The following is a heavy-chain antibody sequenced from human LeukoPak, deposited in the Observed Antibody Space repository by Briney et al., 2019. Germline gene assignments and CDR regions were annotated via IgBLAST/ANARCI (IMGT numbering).Heavy chain of an antibody. Sequence: GGSLRLSCEASGFIFSGYSMNWVRQAPGKGLEWVSSIDSSSNYIYYADSLKGRFIISRDNAKNSLFLQINSLRAEDTAVYYCTKDDGNNYGCLDYWGQGTLVTVSS. CDR2: IDSSSNYI. D-gene: IGHD5-18*01. CDR1: GFIFSGYS. J-gene: IGHJ4*02. V-gene: IGHV3-21*01. CDR3: TKDDGNNYGCLDY.